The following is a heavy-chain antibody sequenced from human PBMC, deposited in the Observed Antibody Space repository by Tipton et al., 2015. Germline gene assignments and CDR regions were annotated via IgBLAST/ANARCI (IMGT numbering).Heavy chain of an antibody. CDR1: GGSISSSSYY. CDR2: IYYSGST. CDR3: AGPEVVRQTLGAFDL. V-gene: IGHV4-39*02. J-gene: IGHJ3*01. Sequence: TLSLTCTVSGGSISSSSYYWAWIRQSPGKGLEWIGTIYYSGSTHYNPSLKSRVIISLDKSTNHFSLDLTSVTAADTGVYYCAGPEVVRQTLGAFDLWGQGTIVTVSS. D-gene: IGHD2-15*01.